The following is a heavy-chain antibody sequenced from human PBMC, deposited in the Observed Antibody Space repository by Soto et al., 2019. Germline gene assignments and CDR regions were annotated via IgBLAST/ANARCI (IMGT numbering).Heavy chain of an antibody. Sequence: EVQLLESGGGLVQPGGSLRLSCAASGFTFSSYAMSWDRQAPGKGLEWVSAISGSGGSTYYADSVKGRFTISRDNSKNTLYLQMNSLRAEDTAVYYCAKRQRKDYGDYVEGLTDYWGQGTLVTVSS. CDR3: AKRQRKDYGDYVEGLTDY. CDR1: GFTFSSYA. CDR2: ISGSGGST. J-gene: IGHJ4*02. D-gene: IGHD4-17*01. V-gene: IGHV3-23*01.